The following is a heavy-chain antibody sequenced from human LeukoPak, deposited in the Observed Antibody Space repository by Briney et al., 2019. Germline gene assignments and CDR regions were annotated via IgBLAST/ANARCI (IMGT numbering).Heavy chain of an antibody. D-gene: IGHD6-13*01. CDR2: INHSGST. CDR3: ARGSSSWYRRGMDV. J-gene: IGHJ6*02. Sequence: PSETLSLTCAVYGGSFSGYYWSWIRQPPGKGLEWIGEINHSGSTNYNPSLKSRVTISVDTSKNQFSLKLSSVTAADTAVYYCARGSSSWYRRGMDVWGQGTTVTVSS. CDR1: GGSFSGYY. V-gene: IGHV4-34*01.